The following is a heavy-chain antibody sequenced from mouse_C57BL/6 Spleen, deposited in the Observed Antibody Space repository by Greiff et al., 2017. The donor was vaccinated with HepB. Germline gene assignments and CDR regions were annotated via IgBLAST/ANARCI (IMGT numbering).Heavy chain of an antibody. CDR1: GYTFTSYW. V-gene: IGHV1-64*01. CDR2: IHPNSGST. CDR3: ARRGNTSVGGAMDY. J-gene: IGHJ4*01. Sequence: VQLQQPGAELVKPGASVKLSCKASGYTFTSYWMHWVKQRPGQGLEWIGMIHPNSGSTNYNEKFKSKATLTVDKSSSTAYMQLSSLTSEDSAVYYWARRGNTSVGGAMDYWGQGTSVTVSS. D-gene: IGHD2-1*01.